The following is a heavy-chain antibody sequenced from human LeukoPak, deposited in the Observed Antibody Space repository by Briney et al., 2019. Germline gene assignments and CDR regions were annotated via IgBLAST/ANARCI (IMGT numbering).Heavy chain of an antibody. CDR1: GGAIGSGAYY. J-gene: IGHJ3*02. V-gene: IGHV4-31*03. D-gene: IGHD3-16*01. CDR2: IHYSGST. CDR3: ASAYLIRDAFDI. Sequence: PSETLSLTRTVSGGAIGSGAYYWSWIRQHPGKGLEWIGYIHYSGSTYYNTSLKTRVTISVDTSKNQFSLKLSSVTAADTAVYYCASAYLIRDAFDIWGQGTMVTVSS.